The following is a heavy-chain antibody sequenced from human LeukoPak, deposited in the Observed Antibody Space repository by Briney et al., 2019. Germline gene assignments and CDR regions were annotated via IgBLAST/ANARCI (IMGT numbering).Heavy chain of an antibody. Sequence: SETLSLTCAVYGGSFSGYYWSWIRQPAGKGLEWIGRIYTSGSTNYNPSLKSRVTISVDTSKNQFSLKLNSVTAADTAVYYCARDTKNWGQGTLVTVSS. V-gene: IGHV4-4*07. CDR2: IYTSGST. CDR3: ARDTKN. J-gene: IGHJ4*02. CDR1: GGSFSGYY. D-gene: IGHD1-1*01.